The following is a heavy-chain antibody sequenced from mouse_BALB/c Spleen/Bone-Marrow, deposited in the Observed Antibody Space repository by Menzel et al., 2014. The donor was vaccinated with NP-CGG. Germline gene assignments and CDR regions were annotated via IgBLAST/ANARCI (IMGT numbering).Heavy chain of an antibody. V-gene: IGHV1-22*01. CDR2: VNPNIGGT. CDR3: ARGRWYY. D-gene: IGHD2-3*01. J-gene: IGHJ2*01. Sequence: EVQLQRSGPELVMPGASVKISCKTSGYTFTDYTLHWVKRSHGKSLEWIGGVNPNIGGTSYNQKFKDKASLTVNKSSTTAYMERRSLTSEDSAVYYCARGRWYYWGQGTTLTVSS. CDR1: GYTFTDYT.